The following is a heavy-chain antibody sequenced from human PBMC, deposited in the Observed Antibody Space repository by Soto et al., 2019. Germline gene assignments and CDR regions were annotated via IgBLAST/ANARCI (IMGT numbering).Heavy chain of an antibody. CDR2: ISGSSNTI. J-gene: IGHJ4*02. CDR1: GFSFSASP. D-gene: IGHD3-3*01. CDR3: ARTRPPYDAWCGYYPHYFHS. Sequence: EVQLVESGGGLVQPGGSLRLSCAASGFSFSASPMNWVRQAPGKGLEWLSYISGSSNTIHYADSVEGRFTISRDNAGNSLYLQMNSLSDEDTAVYYCARTRPPYDAWCGYYPHYFHSWGQGTLVTVSS. V-gene: IGHV3-48*02.